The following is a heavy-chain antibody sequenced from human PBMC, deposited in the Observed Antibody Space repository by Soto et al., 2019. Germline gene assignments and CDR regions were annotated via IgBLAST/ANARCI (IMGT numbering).Heavy chain of an antibody. V-gene: IGHV3-11*03. CDR1: GFTFSDYY. J-gene: IGHJ4*02. CDR3: AAFSGSYSPADY. Sequence: PGGSLRLSCAASGFTFSDYYLSWIRQAPGKGLEWVSYISSSSTYTNYADSVKGRFTISRDNAKNSLYLQMNSLRVDETAVYYCAAFSGSYSPADYWGQGTLVTVSS. D-gene: IGHD1-26*01. CDR2: ISSSSTYT.